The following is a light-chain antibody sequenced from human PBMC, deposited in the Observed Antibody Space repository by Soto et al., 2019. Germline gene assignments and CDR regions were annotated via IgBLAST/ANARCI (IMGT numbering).Light chain of an antibody. V-gene: IGKV3-15*01. J-gene: IGKJ1*01. Sequence: IVMTQSPATLSVSPGERATLSCRASQSVSSNLAWYQQKPGQAPRLLIFGPTTRASSIPARFIGNGSGTEFALTISCLQSEDFAVYYCQQSETFGQGTKVEIK. CDR1: QSVSSN. CDR2: GPT. CDR3: QQSET.